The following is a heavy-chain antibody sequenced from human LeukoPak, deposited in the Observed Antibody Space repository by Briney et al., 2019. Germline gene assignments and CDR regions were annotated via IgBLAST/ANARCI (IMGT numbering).Heavy chain of an antibody. CDR1: GGSFSGYY. CDR2: INHSGST. V-gene: IGHV4-34*01. D-gene: IGHD3-3*01. CDR3: ARLMGFLDY. J-gene: IGHJ4*02. Sequence: PSETLSLTCAVYGGSFSGYYWSWIRQPPGKGLEWIGEINHSGSTNYNPSLKSRVTISVDTSKNRFSLKLSSVTAADTAVYYCARLMGFLDYWGQGTLVTVSS.